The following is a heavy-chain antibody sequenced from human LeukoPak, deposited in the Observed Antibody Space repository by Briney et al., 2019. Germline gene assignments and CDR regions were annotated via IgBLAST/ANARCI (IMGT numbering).Heavy chain of an antibody. CDR1: GFTLSTYA. Sequence: GGSLRLSCAASGFTLSTYAMSWVRQTPGKGLEWVAATSSSDAGTYHADSVRGRFTISRDNSKNTLYLQMNSLRVEDTAIYYCAKPFHFGGGAFHIWGQGTMVTVSS. D-gene: IGHD3-10*01. CDR3: AKPFHFGGGAFHI. V-gene: IGHV3-23*01. CDR2: TSSSDAGT. J-gene: IGHJ3*02.